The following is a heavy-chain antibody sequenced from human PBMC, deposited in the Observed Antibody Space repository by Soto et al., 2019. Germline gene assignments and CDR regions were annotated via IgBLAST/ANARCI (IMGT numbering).Heavy chain of an antibody. CDR2: ISSNSAYI. CDR3: TRDASRDSSARGWLDP. Sequence: GGSLRLSCAASGSTFRSFTMNWVRQAPGKGLEWVSTISSNSAYIYYTDAPRGRFTISRDNAKNSLHLQMNSLRAEDTAVYYCTRDASRDSSARGWLDPSGPGTLVTVSS. J-gene: IGHJ5*02. CDR1: GSTFRSFT. V-gene: IGHV3-21*01. D-gene: IGHD6-13*01.